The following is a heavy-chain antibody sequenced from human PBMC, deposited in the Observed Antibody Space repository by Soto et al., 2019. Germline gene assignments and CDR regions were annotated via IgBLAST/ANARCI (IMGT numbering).Heavy chain of an antibody. CDR1: GYTFTRYG. Sequence: ASVKVSCKASGYTFTRYGISWVRQAPGQGLEWMGWISGYNGDTNYAQKFQDRVSMTIDTSTGTAYMELRSLTSDNTAIYYCAKNGQPPYYYYGLDVWGQGTKVTVS. CDR3: AKNGQPPYYYYGLDV. J-gene: IGHJ6*02. V-gene: IGHV1-18*01. D-gene: IGHD2-8*01. CDR2: ISGYNGDT.